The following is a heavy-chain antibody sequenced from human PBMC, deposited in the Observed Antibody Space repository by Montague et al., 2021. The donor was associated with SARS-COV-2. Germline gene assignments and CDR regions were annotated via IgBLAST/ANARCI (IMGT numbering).Heavy chain of an antibody. CDR2: TYYRSKWYN. J-gene: IGHJ4*02. V-gene: IGHV6-1*01. D-gene: IGHD2-2*01. CDR3: ARIPVGSKYYFDS. Sequence: CAISGDSVSSNIATWNWIRQSPSIGLEWLGRTYYRSKWYNDYAESVKSRITIDPDTSKHQFSLHLNSVTPEDTAVYYCARIPVGSKYYFDSWGQGTLVTVSS. CDR1: GDSVSSNIAT.